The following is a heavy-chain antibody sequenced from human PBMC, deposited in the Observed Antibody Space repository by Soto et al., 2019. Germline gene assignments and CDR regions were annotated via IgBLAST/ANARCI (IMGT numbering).Heavy chain of an antibody. Sequence: PGGSLRLSCAASGFTFSSYEMNWVRQAPGKGLEWVSYISSSGRTIYYADSVKGRFTISRDNAKNSLYLQMNSLRAEDTAVYYCARSGYKWNDGATGYFDYWGQGTLVTVSS. CDR1: GFTFSSYE. CDR3: ARSGYKWNDGATGYFDY. CDR2: ISSSGRTI. V-gene: IGHV3-48*03. D-gene: IGHD1-20*01. J-gene: IGHJ4*02.